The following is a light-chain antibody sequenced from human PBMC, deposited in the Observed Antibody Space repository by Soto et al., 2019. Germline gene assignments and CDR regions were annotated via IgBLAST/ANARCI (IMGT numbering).Light chain of an antibody. CDR1: QSVLYSSNNKNY. V-gene: IGKV4-1*01. CDR3: QQYYGSPPRT. CDR2: WAS. Sequence: DIVMTQSPDSLAVSLGERATINCKSSQSVLYSSNNKNYLAWYQQKPGQPPKLLISWASTREFEVPDRFSGSGSGTDFTLTISSLQAEDVAVYYCQQYYGSPPRTFGQGTKVEIK. J-gene: IGKJ1*01.